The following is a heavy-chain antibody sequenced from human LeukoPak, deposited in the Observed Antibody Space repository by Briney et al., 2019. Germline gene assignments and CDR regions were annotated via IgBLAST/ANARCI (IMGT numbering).Heavy chain of an antibody. CDR1: GGSISSYY. CDR2: TYYSGST. J-gene: IGHJ4*02. D-gene: IGHD6-13*01. V-gene: IGHV4-59*01. CDR3: ARLAGSQLADY. Sequence: PSETLSLTCTVSGGSISSYYWSWIRQPPGKGLEWIGYTYYSGSTNYNPSLKSRVTISVDTSKNQFSLKLSSVTAADTAVYYCARLAGSQLADYWGQGTLVTVSS.